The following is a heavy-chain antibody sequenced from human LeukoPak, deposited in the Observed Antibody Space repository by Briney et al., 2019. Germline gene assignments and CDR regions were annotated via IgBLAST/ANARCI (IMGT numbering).Heavy chain of an antibody. V-gene: IGHV4-59*08. CDR2: IYYSEST. D-gene: IGHD6-13*01. CDR1: GGSISSYY. Sequence: PSETLSLTCTVSGGSISSYYWSWIRQPPGKGLEWIGYIYYSESTNYNPSLKSRVTISVDTSKNQFSLKLSSVTAADTAVYYCATLLSGSLSFDYWGQGTLVTVSS. J-gene: IGHJ4*02. CDR3: ATLLSGSLSFDY.